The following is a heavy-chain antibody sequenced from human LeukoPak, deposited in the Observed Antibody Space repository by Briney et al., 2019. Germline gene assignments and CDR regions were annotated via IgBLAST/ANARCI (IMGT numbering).Heavy chain of an antibody. J-gene: IGHJ4*02. CDR2: ISAYNGNT. D-gene: IGHD6-6*01. V-gene: IGHV1-18*01. Sequence: ASVKVSCKASGYTFTSYGISWVRQAPGQGLEWMGWISAYNGNTNYAQKLQGRVTMTTDTSTSTAYMELRSLRSDDTAVYYCARDSFRRLFRSSANDYWGQGTLVTVSS. CDR1: GYTFTSYG. CDR3: ARDSFRRLFRSSANDY.